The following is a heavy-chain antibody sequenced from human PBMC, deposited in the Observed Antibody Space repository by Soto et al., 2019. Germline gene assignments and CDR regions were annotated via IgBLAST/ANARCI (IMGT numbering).Heavy chain of an antibody. V-gene: IGHV1-2*02. CDR1: GYTFTDYS. D-gene: IGHD2-15*01. CDR2: INPESGNP. Sequence: QVQMVQSGAEVKKPGDSVKVSCKASGYTFTDYSMHWVRQAPEQGFEWVGGINPESGNPKYVPKFQGRVTVTRDTSTSTAYMEQHRLTADGTAVYYCAAEDCRNTICLKGLDYWREGTLVTVSS. J-gene: IGHJ4*02. CDR3: AAEDCRNTICLKGLDY.